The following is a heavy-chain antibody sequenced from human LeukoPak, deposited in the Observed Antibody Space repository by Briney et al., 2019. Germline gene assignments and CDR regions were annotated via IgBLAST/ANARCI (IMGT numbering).Heavy chain of an antibody. V-gene: IGHV1-2*02. CDR3: ARESAGRRSFDI. CDR2: INPNSGGT. CDR1: GYTFTDYY. D-gene: IGHD3-10*01. Sequence: ASVKVSCKPSGYTFTDYYMHWVRQAPGQGLEWMGWINPNSGGTIYAQNFQGRVTMTRDTSISTAYMELSSDDTAVYYCARESAGRRSFDIWGQGTMATVSS. J-gene: IGHJ3*02.